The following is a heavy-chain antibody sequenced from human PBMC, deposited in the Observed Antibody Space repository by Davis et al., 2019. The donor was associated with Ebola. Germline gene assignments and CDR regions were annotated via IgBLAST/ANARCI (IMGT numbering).Heavy chain of an antibody. V-gene: IGHV3-23*01. Sequence: GESLKISCAASGFTFSNYAMSWVRQAPGKGLEWVSAISSSGGGTYYADSVKGRFTISRDNSKNTLYLQLNSLRVEDTAVYYCAKDQRVPGGWSFDYWGQGTLLTVSS. D-gene: IGHD6-19*01. CDR2: ISSSGGGT. CDR1: GFTFSNYA. CDR3: AKDQRVPGGWSFDY. J-gene: IGHJ4*02.